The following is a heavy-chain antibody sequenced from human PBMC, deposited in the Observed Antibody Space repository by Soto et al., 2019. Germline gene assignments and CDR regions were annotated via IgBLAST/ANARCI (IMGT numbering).Heavy chain of an antibody. CDR2: ISDDGGGT. D-gene: IGHD3-22*01. CDR3: AGRGRGDSSGYLFY. Sequence: PGGSLRLSCAASGFSFSSDGMSWVRQAPGKGLEWVSTISDDGGGTSYADSVKGRFTISRDNSKNTLYLQMSRLRPDDTAVYYCAGRGRGDSSGYLFYWGQGTLVTVSS. J-gene: IGHJ4*02. CDR1: GFSFSSDG. V-gene: IGHV3-23*01.